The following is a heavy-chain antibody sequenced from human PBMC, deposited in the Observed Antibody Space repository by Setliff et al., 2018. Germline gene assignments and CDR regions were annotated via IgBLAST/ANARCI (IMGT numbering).Heavy chain of an antibody. D-gene: IGHD3-10*01. CDR2: ISAYNDNK. Sequence: VKVSCKASGYSFTSYGISWVRQAPGQGLEWMGWISAYNDNKNYAQKFQGRVTMTTDTSTNTVFMELRGLRSDDTAMFYCARVVYYASGSSLSYGMDVWGQGTAVTVSS. CDR1: GYSFTSYG. CDR3: ARVVYYASGSSLSYGMDV. J-gene: IGHJ6*02. V-gene: IGHV1-18*01.